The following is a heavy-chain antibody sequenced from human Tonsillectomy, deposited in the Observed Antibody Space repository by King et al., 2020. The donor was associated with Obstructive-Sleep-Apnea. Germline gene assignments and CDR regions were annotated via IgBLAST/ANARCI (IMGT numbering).Heavy chain of an antibody. CDR1: GGSFSGYY. V-gene: IGHV4-34*01. Sequence: VQLQQWGAGLLKPSETLSLTCAVYGGSFSGYYWSWIRQPPGKGLEWIGEINHSGSTNYNPSLKGRVTISVDTPTNQFSLKLSSVTAAATAVYYCARVGIQLWKYYFDYWGQGTLVTVSS. J-gene: IGHJ4*02. D-gene: IGHD5-18*01. CDR2: INHSGST. CDR3: ARVGIQLWKYYFDY.